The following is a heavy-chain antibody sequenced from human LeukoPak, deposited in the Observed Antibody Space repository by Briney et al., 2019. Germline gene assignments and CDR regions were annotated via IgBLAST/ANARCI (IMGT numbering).Heavy chain of an antibody. J-gene: IGHJ4*02. D-gene: IGHD1-1*01. CDR3: TGGRSAY. CDR2: ITTSGGST. CDR1: GFTFISYG. V-gene: IGHV3-23*01. Sequence: GGSLRLSCAASGFTFISYGMSWVRQAPGKGLEWVSSITTSGGSTYYADPVKGRFTVSRDNSKNMVYLQMDSLRAEDTAVYYCTGGRSAYWGQGTLVTVSS.